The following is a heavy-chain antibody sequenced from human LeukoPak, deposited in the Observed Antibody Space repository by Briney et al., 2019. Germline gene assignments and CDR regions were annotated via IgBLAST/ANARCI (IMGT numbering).Heavy chain of an antibody. CDR1: GFTFRTDW. V-gene: IGHV3-7*05. CDR2: IKEEGSVK. J-gene: IGHJ1*01. D-gene: IGHD6-25*01. Sequence: GGSLRLSCEGSGFTFRTDWMSWVRRAPGKGLEWVANIKEEGSVKDYVDSVKGRFTVSRDNAKNSLFLQMNSLRAEDTAVYYCARGGLDESFQYWGQGTLVTVST. CDR3: ARGGLDESFQY.